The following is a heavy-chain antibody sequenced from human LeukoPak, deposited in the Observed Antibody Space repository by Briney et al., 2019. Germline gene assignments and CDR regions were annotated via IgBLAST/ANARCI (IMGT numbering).Heavy chain of an antibody. CDR2: ISSSGNTI. CDR3: AKIGREAVATSTVYYYYMDV. V-gene: IGHV3-11*01. D-gene: IGHD6-19*01. Sequence: GGSLRLSCAASGFTFSDYYMSWIRQAPGKGLEWVSYISSSGNTIYYTDSVKGRFTISRDNSKNTLYLQMNSLRAGDTAVYYCAKIGREAVATSTVYYYYMDVWGKGTTVTISS. J-gene: IGHJ6*03. CDR1: GFTFSDYY.